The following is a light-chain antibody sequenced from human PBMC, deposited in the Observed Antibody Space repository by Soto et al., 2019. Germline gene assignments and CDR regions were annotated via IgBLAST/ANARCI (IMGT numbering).Light chain of an antibody. CDR1: QSVSSY. CDR2: DAS. Sequence: EIVLTQSPATLSLSPGERATLSCRASQSVSSYLAWYQQKPGQAPRLLIYDASNRATGIPDRFSGSGSGTDFTLTISSLEPEDFEVYYCQQRSNWPPDTFGGGTKVEIK. CDR3: QQRSNWPPDT. J-gene: IGKJ4*01. V-gene: IGKV3-11*01.